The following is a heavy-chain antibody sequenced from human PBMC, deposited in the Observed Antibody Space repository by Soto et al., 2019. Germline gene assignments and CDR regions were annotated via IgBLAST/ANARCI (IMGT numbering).Heavy chain of an antibody. CDR1: GGTFSSYA. Sequence: SVKVSCKASGGTFSSYAISWVRQAPGQGLEWMGGIIPIFGTANYAQKFQGRVTITADESTSTAYMELSSLRSEDTAVYYCARPNRGGDFWGGYQYYYYYGMDVWGQGTTVTVSS. D-gene: IGHD3-3*01. V-gene: IGHV1-69*13. CDR2: IIPIFGTA. J-gene: IGHJ6*02. CDR3: ARPNRGGDFWGGYQYYYYYGMDV.